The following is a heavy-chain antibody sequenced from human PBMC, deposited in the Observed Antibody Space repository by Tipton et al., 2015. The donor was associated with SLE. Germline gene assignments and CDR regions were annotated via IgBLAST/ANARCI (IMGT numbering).Heavy chain of an antibody. CDR1: GFTFSSYA. Sequence: SLRLSCAASGFTFSSYAMHWVRQAPGKGLEWVAVISYDGSNKYYADSVKGRLTISRDNSKNTLYLQMNSLRAEDTAVYYCAKDRVAAAGGWGFDYWGQGTLVTVSS. J-gene: IGHJ4*02. CDR2: ISYDGSNK. CDR3: AKDRVAAAGGWGFDY. V-gene: IGHV3-30*04. D-gene: IGHD6-13*01.